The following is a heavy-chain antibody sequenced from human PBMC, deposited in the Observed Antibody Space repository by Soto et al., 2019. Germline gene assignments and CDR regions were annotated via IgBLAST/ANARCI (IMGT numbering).Heavy chain of an antibody. V-gene: IGHV3-9*01. Sequence: GGSLRLSCVASGFTFDDYAMHWVRQTPGKGLGWVSSIDWNGGSTAYADSVKGRFTISRDNARNSLYLQMNSLRPEDTAFYYCVKGRGSEFVYFGLDVWGQGTTVTVSS. CDR3: VKGRGSEFVYFGLDV. CDR1: GFTFDDYA. CDR2: IDWNGGST. J-gene: IGHJ6*02. D-gene: IGHD1-26*01.